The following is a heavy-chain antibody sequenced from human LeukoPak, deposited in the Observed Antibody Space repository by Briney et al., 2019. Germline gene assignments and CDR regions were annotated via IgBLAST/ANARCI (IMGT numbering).Heavy chain of an antibody. Sequence: ASVKVFCKASGYTFTGYSMHWVRQAPGQGLEWMGWINPNNGGANYAQKFQGRVTMTRDTSISTAYLELSSLRSDDTAVYYCARLPLLLENFDYWGQGTLVTVSS. CDR2: INPNNGGA. CDR1: GYTFTGYS. V-gene: IGHV1-2*02. CDR3: ARLPLLLENFDY. D-gene: IGHD5-24*01. J-gene: IGHJ4*02.